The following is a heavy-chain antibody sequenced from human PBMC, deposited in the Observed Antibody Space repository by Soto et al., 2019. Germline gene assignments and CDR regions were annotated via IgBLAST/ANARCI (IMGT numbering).Heavy chain of an antibody. CDR2: ISYDGSNK. CDR3: AREKEIVVVNGFDY. CDR1: GFTFSSYA. D-gene: IGHD3-22*01. V-gene: IGHV3-30-3*01. Sequence: PGGSVRLSCAASGFTFSSYAMHWVRQAPGKGLEWVAVISYDGSNKYYADSVKGRFTISRDNSKNTLYLQMNSLRAEDTAVYYCAREKEIVVVNGFDYWGQGTLVTVSS. J-gene: IGHJ4*02.